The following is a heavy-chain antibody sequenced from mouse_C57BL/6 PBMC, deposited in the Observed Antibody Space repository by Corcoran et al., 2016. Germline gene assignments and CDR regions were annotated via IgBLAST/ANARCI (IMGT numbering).Heavy chain of an antibody. Sequence: QIQLVQSGPALKKPGETVKISCKASGYTFTTYGMSWVKQAPGKGLKWMGWINTYSGVPTYADDFKGRFAFSLETSASTAYLQINNLKNEDTATYFCARHPNRYFDVWGTGTTVTVSS. V-gene: IGHV9-3*01. CDR1: GYTFTTYG. CDR2: INTYSGVP. D-gene: IGHD6-1*01. CDR3: ARHPNRYFDV. J-gene: IGHJ1*03.